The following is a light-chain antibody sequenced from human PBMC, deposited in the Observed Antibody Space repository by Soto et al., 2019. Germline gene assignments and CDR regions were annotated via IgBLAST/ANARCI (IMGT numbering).Light chain of an antibody. V-gene: IGLV2-11*01. Sequence: QPVLTQPRSVSGSPGQSVTISCTGTSSDVGGYNYVSWYQQHPGKAPKLMIYDVSKRPSGVPDRFSGSKSGNTASLTISGLQAEDEADYYCCSYAGSYTSSYVVFGGGTKLTVL. CDR1: SSDVGGYNY. CDR2: DVS. CDR3: CSYAGSYTSSYVV. J-gene: IGLJ2*01.